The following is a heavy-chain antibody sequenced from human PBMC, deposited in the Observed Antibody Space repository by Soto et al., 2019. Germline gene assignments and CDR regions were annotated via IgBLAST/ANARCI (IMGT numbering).Heavy chain of an antibody. D-gene: IGHD2-2*02. Sequence: QVQLVESGGGVVQPGRSLRLSCAASGFTFSSYAMHWVRQAPGKGLEWVAVISYDGSNKYYADSVKGRFNISRDNSKNTLYLQMNSLRAEDTAVYYCARGGIWRGYCSRTSCYTEYYFDYWGQGTLVTVSS. CDR2: ISYDGSNK. J-gene: IGHJ4*02. CDR3: ARGGIWRGYCSRTSCYTEYYFDY. V-gene: IGHV3-30-3*01. CDR1: GFTFSSYA.